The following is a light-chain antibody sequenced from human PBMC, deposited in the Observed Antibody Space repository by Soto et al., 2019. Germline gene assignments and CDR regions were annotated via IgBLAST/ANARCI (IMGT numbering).Light chain of an antibody. CDR1: QSVSSN. Sequence: EIEMTPSPATLSVSPGERATLSCRASQSVSSNLAWYQQKPGQAPRLLIYGASTRATGIPARFSGSGSGTDFTLTINSLAPEDFAIYYCHQRQSWPRTFGQGTKVDIK. CDR2: GAS. CDR3: HQRQSWPRT. V-gene: IGKV3-15*01. J-gene: IGKJ1*01.